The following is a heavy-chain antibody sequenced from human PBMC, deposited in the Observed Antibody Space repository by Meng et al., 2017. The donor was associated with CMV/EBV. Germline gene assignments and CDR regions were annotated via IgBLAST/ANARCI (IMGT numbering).Heavy chain of an antibody. CDR2: IRYDGSNK. V-gene: IGHV3-30*02. CDR1: GFTFSSYG. CDR3: AKDTIFGVDLNYYGMDA. D-gene: IGHD3-3*01. J-gene: IGHJ6*02. Sequence: GESLKISCAASGFTFSSYGMHWVRQAPGKGLEWVAFIRYDGSNKYYADSVKGRFTISRDNSKNTLYLQMNSLRSEDTAVYYCAKDTIFGVDLNYYGMDAWGQGTTVTVSS.